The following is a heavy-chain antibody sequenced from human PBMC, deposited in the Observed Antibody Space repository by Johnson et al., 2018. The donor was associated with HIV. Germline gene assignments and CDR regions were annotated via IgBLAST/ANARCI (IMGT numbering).Heavy chain of an antibody. J-gene: IGHJ3*02. V-gene: IGHV3-9*01. CDR2: ISWNSGSI. CDR1: GFTFDDYA. CDR3: AKARGYSSSWYLGYDAFDI. Sequence: QLVESGGGVVQPGRSLRLSCAASGFTFDDYAMHWVRQAPGKGLEWVSGISWNSGSIGYADSVKGRFTISRDNAKNSLYLQMNSLRAEDTALYYCAKARGYSSSWYLGYDAFDIWGQGTMVTVSS. D-gene: IGHD6-13*01.